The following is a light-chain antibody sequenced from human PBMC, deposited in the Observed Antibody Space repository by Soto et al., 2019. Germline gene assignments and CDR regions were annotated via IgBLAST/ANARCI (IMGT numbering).Light chain of an antibody. CDR2: EVS. Sequence: QSVLTQSASVSGSPGQSITISCTGTSSDVGGYNYVSWYQQHPGKAPKLMIYEVSNRPSGVSNRFSGSKSGNTASLTTSGLQAEDEADYYCSSYTSSSTRIFGGGTKLTVL. CDR3: SSYTSSSTRI. J-gene: IGLJ2*01. V-gene: IGLV2-14*01. CDR1: SSDVGGYNY.